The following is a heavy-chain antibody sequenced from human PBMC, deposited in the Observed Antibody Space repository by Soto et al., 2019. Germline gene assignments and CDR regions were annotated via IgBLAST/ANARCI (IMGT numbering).Heavy chain of an antibody. D-gene: IGHD3-16*01. V-gene: IGHV4-59*02. CDR2: FSYHGIT. CDR3: ARARKSSYITGGFDS. CDR1: GASVSGYY. Sequence: QVQLQESGPGLVKPSETLSLTCTVSGASVSGYYWAWIRQSPEKGLQYIAYFSYHGITNLNAALDRRINIAIDTSRNQCSLTVTSLAAADTAVYDCARARKSSYITGGFDSWGQGAQVTVSS. J-gene: IGHJ4*02.